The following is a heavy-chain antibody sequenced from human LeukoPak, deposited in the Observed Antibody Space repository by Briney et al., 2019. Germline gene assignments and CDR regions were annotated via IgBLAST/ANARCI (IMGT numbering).Heavy chain of an antibody. V-gene: IGHV3-23*01. J-gene: IGHJ3*01. D-gene: IGHD2-2*02. CDR2: IPAEGGTT. CDR3: AKTRCTSSSCYIFDGFDV. Sequence: GGSLRLSCAASGFTFSSYGLSWVRQAPGKGLEWVSGIPAEGGTTYYVDSVRGRFTISRDNSENTLFLQMNSLRAEDTAVYYCAKTRCTSSSCYIFDGFDVWGQGTVVTVSS. CDR1: GFTFSSYG.